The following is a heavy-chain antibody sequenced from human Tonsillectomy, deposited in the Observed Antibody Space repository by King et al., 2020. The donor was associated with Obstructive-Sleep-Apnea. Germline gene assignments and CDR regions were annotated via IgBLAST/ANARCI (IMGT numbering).Heavy chain of an antibody. J-gene: IGHJ4*02. V-gene: IGHV2-70*11. D-gene: IGHD4-17*01. Sequence: VTLKESGPALVKPTQTLTMTCTFSGFSLSTSGMFGILIRQPPGKALEWLARIDLDDGKYYNTSLKTKLTNSKETSKNQVVLTMTNMDPVDTATYYCARVTTVTGTPDYWGQGTLVTVSS. CDR3: ARVTTVTGTPDY. CDR2: IDLDDGK. CDR1: GFSLSTSGMF.